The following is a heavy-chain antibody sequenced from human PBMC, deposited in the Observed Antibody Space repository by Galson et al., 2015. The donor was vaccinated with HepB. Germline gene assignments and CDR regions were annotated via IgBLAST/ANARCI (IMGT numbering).Heavy chain of an antibody. CDR2: IYYTGAT. CDR1: GDSFTSGAYS. D-gene: IGHD4-17*01. CDR3: ARESGDYTNERGIDV. J-gene: IGHJ3*01. V-gene: IGHV4-30-2*01. Sequence: TLSLTCTVSGDSFTSGAYSWSWIRQPQGKNLEWIGHIYYTGATRYNPSLQSRVTMSVDRSNKQFSLNLSSVTAADTAVYYCARESGDYTNERGIDVWGQGKVVIVSS.